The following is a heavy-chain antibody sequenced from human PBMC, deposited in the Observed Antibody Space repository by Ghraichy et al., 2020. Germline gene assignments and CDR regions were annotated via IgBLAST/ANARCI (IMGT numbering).Heavy chain of an antibody. CDR1: GFTFADFT. Sequence: GGSLRLSCATSGFTFADFTMHWVRQPPGKGLEWVSLITRDGGSIHYTDAVQGRFTISRDNSKNSLYLQMNSLRTEDSALYFCSKAQSSGYLGLEDWGQGTLGTVSA. V-gene: IGHV3-43*01. CDR3: SKAQSSGYLGLED. CDR2: ITRDGGSI. J-gene: IGHJ4*02. D-gene: IGHD3-22*01.